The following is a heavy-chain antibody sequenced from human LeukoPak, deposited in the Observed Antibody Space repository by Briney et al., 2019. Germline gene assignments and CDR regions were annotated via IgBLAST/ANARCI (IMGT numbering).Heavy chain of an antibody. CDR1: GYTFTSYY. CDR2: INPSGGST. D-gene: IGHD2-2*01. CDR3: AREGPLAENEAGSTFDI. V-gene: IGHV1-46*01. J-gene: IGHJ3*02. Sequence: GASVKVSCKASGYTFTSYYMHWVRQAPGRGLEWVGIINPSGGSTSYAQKFQGRVTMTRDMSTSTVYMELSSLRSEDTAVYYCAREGPLAENEAGSTFDIWGQGTMVTVSS.